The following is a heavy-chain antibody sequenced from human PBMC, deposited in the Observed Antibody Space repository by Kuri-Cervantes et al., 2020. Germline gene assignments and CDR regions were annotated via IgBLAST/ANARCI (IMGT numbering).Heavy chain of an antibody. CDR2: INPSGGST. CDR1: GYTFTIYY. CDR3: ARDRITVSGLDY. J-gene: IGHJ4*02. V-gene: IGHV1-46*01. Sequence: ASVKVSCKASGYTFTIYYMHWVRQAPGQGLEWMGIINPSGGSTSYAQKFQGRVTMTTDTSTSTAYMELTSLRSDDTAVYFCARDRITVSGLDYWGQGTRVTVSS. D-gene: IGHD6-19*01.